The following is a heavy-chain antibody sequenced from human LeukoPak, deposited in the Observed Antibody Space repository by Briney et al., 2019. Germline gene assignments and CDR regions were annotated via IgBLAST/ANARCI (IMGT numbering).Heavy chain of an antibody. J-gene: IGHJ4*02. Sequence: GGSLRLSCAASGFTFSSYAMSWVRQAPGKGLEWVSAISGSGFTYYADSVKGRFIISRDNSKNTLYLQMNSLRAEDTAVYYCARRLCSGSPWGQGTLVTVSS. CDR2: ISGSGFT. CDR1: GFTFSSYA. CDR3: ARRLCSGSP. V-gene: IGHV3-23*01. D-gene: IGHD6-6*01.